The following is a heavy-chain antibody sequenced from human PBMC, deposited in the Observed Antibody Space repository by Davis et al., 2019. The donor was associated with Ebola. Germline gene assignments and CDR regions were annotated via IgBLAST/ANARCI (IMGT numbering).Heavy chain of an antibody. CDR2: IIPIFGTA. V-gene: IGHV1-69*13. Sequence: SVKVSCKASGGTFSSYAISWVRQAPGQGLEWMGGIIPIFGTANYAQKFQGRVTITADESTSTAYMELSSLRSEETAVYYCARDRWRYYGMDVWGQGTTVTVSS. J-gene: IGHJ6*02. D-gene: IGHD6-13*01. CDR3: ARDRWRYYGMDV. CDR1: GGTFSSYA.